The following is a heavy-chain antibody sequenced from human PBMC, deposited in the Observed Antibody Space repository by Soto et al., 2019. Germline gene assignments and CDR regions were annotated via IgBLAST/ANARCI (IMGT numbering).Heavy chain of an antibody. D-gene: IGHD5-18*01. CDR2: ISAYNGNT. CDR1: GYTFTSYG. J-gene: IGHJ6*02. CDR3: ARDRKVQLWPLGYYGMDV. V-gene: IGHV1-18*01. Sequence: ASVKVSCKASGYTFTSYGISWVRQAPGQGLEWMGWISAYNGNTNYAQKLQGRVTMTTDTSTSTAYMELRSLRSDDTAVYYCARDRKVQLWPLGYYGMDVWGQGTTVTVSS.